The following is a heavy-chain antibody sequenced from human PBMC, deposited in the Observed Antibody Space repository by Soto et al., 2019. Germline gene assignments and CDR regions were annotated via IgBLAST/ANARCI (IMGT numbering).Heavy chain of an antibody. V-gene: IGHV2-5*02. J-gene: IGHJ4*02. D-gene: IGHD1-7*01. CDR2: IYWDDDK. CDR3: AHRAGRQGNWDLGDFDY. CDR1: GFSLSTSGVG. Sequence: QITLKESGPTRVKPTQALTLTCTFSGFSLSTSGVGVGWIRQPPGKALEWLAFIYWDDDKRYSPSLRSRLTITKDTSKNQVVLTLTHMDPVDTASYYCAHRAGRQGNWDLGDFDYWGLGTLVTVSS.